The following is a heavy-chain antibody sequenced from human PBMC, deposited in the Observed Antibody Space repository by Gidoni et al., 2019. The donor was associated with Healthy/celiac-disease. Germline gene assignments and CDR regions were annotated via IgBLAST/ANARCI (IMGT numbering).Heavy chain of an antibody. CDR2: ISYDGSNK. CDR3: AKVGAVAPDY. D-gene: IGHD2-15*01. CDR1: GFTLSSYG. Sequence: QVQLLESGGGVVQPGRSLRLSCSASGFTLSSYGMHWVRQAPGKGLEWVAVISYDGSNKYYADSVKGRFTISRDNSKNTLYLQMNSLRAEDTAVYYCAKVGAVAPDYWGQGTLVTVSS. J-gene: IGHJ4*02. V-gene: IGHV3-30*18.